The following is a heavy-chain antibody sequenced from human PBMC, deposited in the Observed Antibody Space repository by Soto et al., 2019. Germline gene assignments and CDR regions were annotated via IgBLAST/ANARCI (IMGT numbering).Heavy chain of an antibody. D-gene: IGHD1-7*01. J-gene: IGHJ6*02. CDR1: GFTFSSYG. Sequence: GGSLRLSCAASGFTFSSYGMHWVRQAPGKGLEWVAVIWYDGSNKYYADSVKGRFTISRDNSKNTLYLQMNSLRAEDTAVYYCARDWAWNYSYYYYGMDVWGQGTTVTVSS. V-gene: IGHV3-33*01. CDR2: IWYDGSNK. CDR3: ARDWAWNYSYYYYGMDV.